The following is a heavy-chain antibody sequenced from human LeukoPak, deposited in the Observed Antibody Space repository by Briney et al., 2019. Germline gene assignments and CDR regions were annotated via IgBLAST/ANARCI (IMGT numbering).Heavy chain of an antibody. Sequence: ASVKVSCKASGYTFTSYGISWVRQAPGQGLEWMGWINTYNGNTKSAQKLQGRVTMTTDTSTSTAYMELRSLRSDDTAVYYCAVDYDPDYWGQGTLVTVSS. V-gene: IGHV1-18*01. CDR2: INTYNGNT. CDR1: GYTFTSYG. J-gene: IGHJ4*02. CDR3: AVDYDPDY. D-gene: IGHD3-16*01.